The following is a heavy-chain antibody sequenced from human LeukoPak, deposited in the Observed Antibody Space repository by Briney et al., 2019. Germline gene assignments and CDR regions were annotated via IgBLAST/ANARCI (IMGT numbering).Heavy chain of an antibody. CDR2: IIGGAVGT. CDR1: GFSFSSHG. Sequence: GGSLRLSCAASGFSFSSHGMSWVRQAPGKGLGWVSGIIGGAVGTYYADSVKGRVTISRDNAKNTLYLQMNSLRAEDTAVYYCAHGSMYQLDYWGQGTLVTVSS. J-gene: IGHJ4*02. V-gene: IGHV3-23*01. D-gene: IGHD2-2*01. CDR3: AHGSMYQLDY.